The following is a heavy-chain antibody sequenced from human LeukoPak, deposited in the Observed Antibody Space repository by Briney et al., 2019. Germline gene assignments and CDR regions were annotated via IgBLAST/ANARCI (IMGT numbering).Heavy chain of an antibody. Sequence: GGSLRLSCAASGFTFSSYWMNWARQAPGKGLEWVDTINHNGNVNYYVDSVKGRFTISRDNAKNSLYLQMSNLRAEDTVVYFCARGGGLDVWGQGATVTVSS. J-gene: IGHJ6*02. CDR3: ARGGGLDV. V-gene: IGHV3-7*03. D-gene: IGHD3-16*01. CDR2: INHNGNVN. CDR1: GFTFSSYW.